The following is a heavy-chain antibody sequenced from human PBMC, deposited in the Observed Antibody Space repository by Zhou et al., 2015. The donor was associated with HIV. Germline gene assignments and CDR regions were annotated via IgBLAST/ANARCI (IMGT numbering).Heavy chain of an antibody. J-gene: IGHJ4*02. CDR1: GGTFVSYA. Sequence: QVQLVQSGAEVKKPGSSVKVSCKASGGTFVSYAITWLRQAPGQRLEWMGWVNPETGATLYEQKFQGRVTMTRDLSITTTYMELSWLRSDDTAVYYCAREAGGWYHLDFWGQGTLVPVSS. V-gene: IGHV1-2*02. D-gene: IGHD6-19*01. CDR3: AREAGGWYHLDF. CDR2: VNPETGAT.